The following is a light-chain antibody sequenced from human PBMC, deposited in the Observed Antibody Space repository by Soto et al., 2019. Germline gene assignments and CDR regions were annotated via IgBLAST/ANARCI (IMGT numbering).Light chain of an antibody. CDR2: ATS. V-gene: IGKV3-20*01. Sequence: EILLTQSPGTLSLSPGERAILSCRASQSLSNRYLAWYQQMPGRAPRRLIHATSSRAAGIPDRFSGSGSGTDFTLTINRLEPEDFAVYYCHHYDTSPPFPFGPGTRVDI. J-gene: IGKJ3*01. CDR3: HHYDTSPPFP. CDR1: QSLSNRY.